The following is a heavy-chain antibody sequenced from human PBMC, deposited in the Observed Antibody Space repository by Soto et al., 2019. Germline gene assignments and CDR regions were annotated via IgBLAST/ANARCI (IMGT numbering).Heavy chain of an antibody. CDR2: ISSDGNNK. Sequence: QVQLVESGGGVVQPGRSLRLSCAASGFTFSSYVMHWVRQAPGKGLEWVAVISSDGNNKYYADSVKGRFTISRDNSKNTLYLQMNSLRAEDTAVYYCARAGCDGGRCYTLVGLRYGMDVWGQGTTVTVSS. V-gene: IGHV3-30-3*01. D-gene: IGHD2-15*01. CDR1: GFTFSSYV. J-gene: IGHJ6*02. CDR3: ARAGCDGGRCYTLVGLRYGMDV.